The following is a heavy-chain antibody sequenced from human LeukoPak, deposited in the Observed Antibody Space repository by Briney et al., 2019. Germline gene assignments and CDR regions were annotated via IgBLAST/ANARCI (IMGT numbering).Heavy chain of an antibody. J-gene: IGHJ6*03. D-gene: IGHD3-3*01. V-gene: IGHV3-66*01. CDR2: IYSGGST. Sequence: GGSLRLSCAASGFTFSSYSMNWVRQAPGKGLEWVSVIYSGGSTYYADSVKGRFTISRDNSKNTLYLQMNSLRAEDTAVYYCARVHDYYYYYMDVWGKGTTVTISS. CDR1: GFTFSSYS. CDR3: ARVHDYYYYYMDV.